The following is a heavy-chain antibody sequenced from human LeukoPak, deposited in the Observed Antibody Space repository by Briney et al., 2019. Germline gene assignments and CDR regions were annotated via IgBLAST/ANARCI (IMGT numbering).Heavy chain of an antibody. J-gene: IGHJ6*02. Sequence: ASVKVSCKVSGYTLTELSMHWVRQAPGKGLEWMGGFDPEDGETIYAQKFQGRVTMTEDTSTDTAYVELSSLRSEDTAVYYCATSRYYSSGWSFYYYYGMDVWGQGTTVTVSS. D-gene: IGHD6-19*01. CDR2: FDPEDGET. CDR1: GYTLTELS. CDR3: ATSRYYSSGWSFYYYYGMDV. V-gene: IGHV1-24*01.